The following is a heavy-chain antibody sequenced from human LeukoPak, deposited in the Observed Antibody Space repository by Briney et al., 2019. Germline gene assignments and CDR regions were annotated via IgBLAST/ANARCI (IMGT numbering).Heavy chain of an antibody. V-gene: IGHV3-7*01. Sequence: GGSLRLSCAASGFTFSNYWMNWVRQAPGKGLEWVANIKQDGSEKYYVDSVEGRFTVSRDNAKNSLYLQMNSLRAEDTAVYYCARAMRGVYWGQGTLVTVSS. J-gene: IGHJ4*02. CDR1: GFTFSNYW. CDR2: IKQDGSEK. D-gene: IGHD2-2*01. CDR3: ARAMRGVY.